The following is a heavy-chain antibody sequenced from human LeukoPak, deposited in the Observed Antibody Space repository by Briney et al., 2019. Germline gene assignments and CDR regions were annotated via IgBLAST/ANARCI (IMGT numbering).Heavy chain of an antibody. CDR1: GGSISRSSYY. CDR3: ARQESGYNYYYAMDV. CDR2: IHDTGST. J-gene: IGHJ6*02. Sequence: PSETLSLTCTVTGGSISRSSYYWGWIRQPPGKGLEWIGSIHDTGSTYYKPSLKSRVTISVDTSKTQFSLTLCSVTAADTAVYYCARQESGYNYYYAMDVWGRGTTVTVSS. V-gene: IGHV4-39*01.